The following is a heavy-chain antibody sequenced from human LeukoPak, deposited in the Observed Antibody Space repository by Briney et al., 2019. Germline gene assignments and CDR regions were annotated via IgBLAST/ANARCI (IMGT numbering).Heavy chain of an antibody. CDR2: INTNTENP. J-gene: IGHJ4*02. CDR1: GYTFTTYT. CDR3: ARDTGTLTFDY. D-gene: IGHD4-17*01. Sequence: ASVKVSCKASGYTFTTYTMNWVRQAPGQGLEWMGWINTNTENPTYAQGFTGRFVFSLDTSVSTAYLQISSLKAEDTAVYYCARDTGTLTFDYWGQGTLVTVSS. V-gene: IGHV7-4-1*02.